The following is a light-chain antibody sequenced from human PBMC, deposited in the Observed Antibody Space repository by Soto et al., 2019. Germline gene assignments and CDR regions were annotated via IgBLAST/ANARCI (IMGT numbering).Light chain of an antibody. CDR3: QQRSNWPPIT. J-gene: IGKJ5*01. V-gene: IGKV3-11*01. CDR1: QSVSRY. CDR2: DAS. Sequence: EIVLTQSQATLSLSPGERAALSCRASQSVSRYLAWYQQKLGQAPRLLSYDASNRATGIPARFSGSGSGTDFTLTISSLEPEDFAVYYCQQRSNWPPITVGQGTRLEIK.